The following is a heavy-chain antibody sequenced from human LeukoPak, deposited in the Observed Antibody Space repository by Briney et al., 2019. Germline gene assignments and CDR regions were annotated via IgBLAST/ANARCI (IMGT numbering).Heavy chain of an antibody. Sequence: SETLSLTCTVSGGSISTYYGSWIRQPPGKGLEWIGYIYYSGSTNYNPSLKSRVTISLDTSKNQFSLKLSSVTAADTAVYYCARGIFGVVISGGFDYWGQGTLVTVSS. J-gene: IGHJ4*02. CDR1: GGSISTYY. CDR3: ARGIFGVVISGGFDY. D-gene: IGHD3-3*01. CDR2: IYYSGST. V-gene: IGHV4-59*12.